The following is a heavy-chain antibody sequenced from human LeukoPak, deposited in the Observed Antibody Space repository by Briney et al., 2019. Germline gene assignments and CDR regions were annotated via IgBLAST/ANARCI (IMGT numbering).Heavy chain of an antibody. V-gene: IGHV3-23*01. J-gene: IGHJ4*02. Sequence: GGSLRLSCAASGFTFSRHAMSWVRQAPGKGLEWVSTIGDRGGRRESADSVKGRFTVSRDNSNNTLFLQMNSLRADDTAVYYCAKATSVYSPFDYWGQGTLVTVSS. D-gene: IGHD3-3*01. CDR3: AKATSVYSPFDY. CDR2: IGDRGGRR. CDR1: GFTFSRHA.